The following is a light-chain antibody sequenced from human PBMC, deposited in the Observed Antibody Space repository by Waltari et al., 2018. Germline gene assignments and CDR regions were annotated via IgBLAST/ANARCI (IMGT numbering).Light chain of an antibody. CDR3: SSYTTSSAPGV. V-gene: IGLV2-14*01. Sequence: QSALTQPASVSGSPGQSITISCSGTDSDVGAYDFVSWYQQHPGKAPHLIIYEVSNRPSGIYNRFSASQSGNTASLTISGLQAEDEADYYCSSYTTSSAPGVFGTGTRVTVL. CDR2: EVS. J-gene: IGLJ1*01. CDR1: DSDVGAYDF.